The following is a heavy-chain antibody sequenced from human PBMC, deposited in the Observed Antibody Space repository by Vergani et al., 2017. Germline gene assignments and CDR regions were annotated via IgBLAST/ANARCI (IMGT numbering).Heavy chain of an antibody. J-gene: IGHJ3*02. V-gene: IGHV3-21*01. CDR2: ISSSSSYI. CDR3: ARAKEQLVPIDAVDI. D-gene: IGHD6-6*01. Sequence: EVQLVESGGGLVKPGGSLRLSCAASGFTFSSYSMNWVRQAPGKGLEWVSSISSSSSYIYYADSVKGRFTISRDNAKNSLYLQMNSLRAEDTAVYYCARAKEQLVPIDAVDIWGQGTMVTVSS. CDR1: GFTFSSYS.